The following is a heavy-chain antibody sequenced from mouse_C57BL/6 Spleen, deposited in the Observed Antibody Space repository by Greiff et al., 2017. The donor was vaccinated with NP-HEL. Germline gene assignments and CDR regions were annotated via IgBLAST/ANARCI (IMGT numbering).Heavy chain of an antibody. CDR1: GFTFSDAW. J-gene: IGHJ4*01. D-gene: IGHD4-1*01. CDR2: IRNKANNHAT. CDR3: TRPGKIWGAMDY. Sequence: EVQLQESGGGLVQPGGSMKLSCAASGFTFSDAWMDWVRQSPEKGLEWVAEIRNKANNHATYYAESVKGRFTISRDDSKSSVYLQMNSLRAEDTGIYYCTRPGKIWGAMDYWGQGTSVTVSS. V-gene: IGHV6-6*01.